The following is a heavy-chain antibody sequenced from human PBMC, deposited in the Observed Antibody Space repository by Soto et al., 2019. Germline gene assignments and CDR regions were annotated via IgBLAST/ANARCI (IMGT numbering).Heavy chain of an antibody. CDR2: ISAYSGKT. CDR1: GYTFTTYG. Sequence: QVQLVQSGGEVKKPGASVKVSCKTSGYTFTTYGISWVRQAPGQGREWVGWISAYSGKTHYAQKFQGKVTMTTDTSTNTAYLELRSLRSDDTAVYYCAGDPYLGDHQYWGQGTVVTVSS. CDR3: AGDPYLGDHQY. J-gene: IGHJ4*02. D-gene: IGHD3-16*01. V-gene: IGHV1-18*01.